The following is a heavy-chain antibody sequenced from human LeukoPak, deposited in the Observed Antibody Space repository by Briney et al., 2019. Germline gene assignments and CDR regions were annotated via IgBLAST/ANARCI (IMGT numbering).Heavy chain of an antibody. D-gene: IGHD1-26*01. CDR1: GFTFSSYA. Sequence: GGSLRLSCAASGFTFSSYAMSWVRQAPGKGLEWVSAISGSGGSTYYADSVKGRFTISRDNSKNTLYLQMNSLRAEDTAVYYCAKDGTMGAHYYYYMDVWGKGTTVTVSS. J-gene: IGHJ6*03. CDR2: ISGSGGST. CDR3: AKDGTMGAHYYYYMDV. V-gene: IGHV3-23*01.